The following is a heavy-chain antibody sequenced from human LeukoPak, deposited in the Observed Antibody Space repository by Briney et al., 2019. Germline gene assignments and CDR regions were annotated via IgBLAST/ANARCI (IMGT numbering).Heavy chain of an antibody. V-gene: IGHV3-64D*09. J-gene: IGHJ4*02. CDR1: GFSLSSYA. CDR3: VRRTGNYFDY. CDR2: ISYNGGST. Sequence: PGGSLRLSCSASGFSLSSYAMHWVRQAPGKGLEYVSAISYNGGSTYYADSVKGRFTISRDNSKNTLYLQMSSLRAEDSAVFYCVRRTGNYFDYWGQGTLVTVSS. D-gene: IGHD3/OR15-3a*01.